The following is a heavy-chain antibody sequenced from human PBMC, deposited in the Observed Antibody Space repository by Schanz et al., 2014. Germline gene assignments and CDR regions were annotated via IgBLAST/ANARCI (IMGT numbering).Heavy chain of an antibody. Sequence: QGQLVQSGPEVKEPGASVKVSCKASGGTFSTYPINWLRQAPGQGLEWMGRIIPIHGIVNYAQRFQDRVRITADKSTSTAYMELSSLRSEDTAVYYCAREVGLYDRGWFDPWGQGTLVTVSS. V-gene: IGHV1-69*04. CDR3: AREVGLYDRGWFDP. J-gene: IGHJ5*02. CDR2: IIPIHGIV. D-gene: IGHD3-22*01. CDR1: GGTFSTYP.